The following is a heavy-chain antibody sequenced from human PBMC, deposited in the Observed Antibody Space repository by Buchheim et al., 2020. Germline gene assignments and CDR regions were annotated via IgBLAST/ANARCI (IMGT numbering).Heavy chain of an antibody. CDR2: LSAGGDT. J-gene: IGHJ4*02. Sequence: EVQLLESGGGLVQPGGSLRLSCEASGFTFSNYAMTWARQAPGKGLEWVSVLSAGGDTDYADSVKGRFTISRDTSKNTLYLQMNSLRAEDTAIYYCAKVRAHSGFDYFHYWGQGTL. CDR1: GFTFSNYA. D-gene: IGHD5-12*01. V-gene: IGHV3-23*01. CDR3: AKVRAHSGFDYFHY.